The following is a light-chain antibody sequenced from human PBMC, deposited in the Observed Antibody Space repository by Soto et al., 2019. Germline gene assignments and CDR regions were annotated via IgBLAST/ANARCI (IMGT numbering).Light chain of an antibody. CDR3: SSFRRSNRFV. CDR1: SSDVGGYNY. Sequence: QSVLTQPASVSGSPGESITISCTGTSSDVGGYNYVSWYQQHPGKAPKLMIYDVSHRPSGISNRFSGSKSGNTASLTISGLQAEDEADYFCSSFRRSNRFVFGTGTSSPS. V-gene: IGLV2-14*03. CDR2: DVS. J-gene: IGLJ1*01.